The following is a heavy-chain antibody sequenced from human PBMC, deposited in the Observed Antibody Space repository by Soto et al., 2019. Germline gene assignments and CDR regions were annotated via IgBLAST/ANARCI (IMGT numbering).Heavy chain of an antibody. D-gene: IGHD4-4*01. Sequence: GASVKVSCKASGGTLSSYTISWVRQAPGQGLEWMGRIIPILGIANYAQKFQGRVTITADKSTSTAYMELSSLRSEDTAVYYCARAQIDYSNYYWFDPWGQGTLVTVSS. V-gene: IGHV1-69*02. CDR1: GGTLSSYT. CDR2: IIPILGIA. J-gene: IGHJ5*02. CDR3: ARAQIDYSNYYWFDP.